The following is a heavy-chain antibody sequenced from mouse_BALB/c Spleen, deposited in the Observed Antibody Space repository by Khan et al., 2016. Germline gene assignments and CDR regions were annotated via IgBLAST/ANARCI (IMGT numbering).Heavy chain of an antibody. CDR2: INTYTGEP. V-gene: IGHV9-3-1*01. CDR1: GYTFTNYG. Sequence: QIQLVQSGPELKKPGETVKISCKASGYTFTNYGMNWVKQAPGKGLKWMGWINTYTGEPTYADDFKGRSAFSLQTSASTAYLQINNLKNEDTATYFCAIGGDYGGFASWGQGTLVTVSA. D-gene: IGHD2-13*01. CDR3: AIGGDYGGFAS. J-gene: IGHJ3*01.